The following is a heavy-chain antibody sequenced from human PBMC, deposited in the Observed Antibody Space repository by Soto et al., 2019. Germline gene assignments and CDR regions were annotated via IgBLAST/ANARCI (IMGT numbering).Heavy chain of an antibody. D-gene: IGHD3-22*01. CDR2: IIPMFGTA. J-gene: IGHJ4*02. Sequence: GASVKVSCKTSGGTFSSYAISWVRQAPGQGLEWMGGIIPMFGTANYAQKFQGRVTITADKSTSTAYMELSSLRSEDTAVYYCARSRANYYDSRGYYYSTFDYWGQGTLVTVSS. CDR3: ARSRANYYDSRGYYYSTFDY. CDR1: GGTFSSYA. V-gene: IGHV1-69*06.